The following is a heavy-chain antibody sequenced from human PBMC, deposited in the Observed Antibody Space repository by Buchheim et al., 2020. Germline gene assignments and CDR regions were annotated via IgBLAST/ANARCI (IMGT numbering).Heavy chain of an antibody. D-gene: IGHD3-10*01. CDR2: INPSGGST. CDR3: AREVVGFREFADYYYGMDV. CDR1: GYTFTSYY. J-gene: IGHJ6*02. V-gene: IGHV1-46*03. Sequence: QVQLVQSGAEVKKPGASVKVSCKASGYTFTSYYMHWVRQAPGQGLEWMGIINPSGGSTSYAQKFQGRVTMTRDTSPSTVYMELSSLRSEDTAVYYCAREVVGFREFADYYYGMDVWGQGTT.